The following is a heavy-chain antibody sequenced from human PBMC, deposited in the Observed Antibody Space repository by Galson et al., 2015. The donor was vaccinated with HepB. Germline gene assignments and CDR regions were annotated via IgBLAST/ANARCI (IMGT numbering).Heavy chain of an antibody. V-gene: IGHV3-66*03. CDR3: AREISSSPVYYFDY. CDR2: IYTSGRT. J-gene: IGHJ4*02. CDR1: GFTVSSNY. D-gene: IGHD2-2*01. Sequence: LRLSCAASGFTVSSNYMNWVRQAPGKGLEWVSVIYTSGRTKYADSVKGRFTISRDNSKNALYLQMNSLRAEDTAVYFCAREISSSPVYYFDYWGQGTLVTVTS.